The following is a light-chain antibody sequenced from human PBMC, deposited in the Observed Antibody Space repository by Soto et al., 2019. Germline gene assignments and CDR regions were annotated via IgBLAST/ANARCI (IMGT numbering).Light chain of an antibody. CDR1: SSDVGSYNR. V-gene: IGLV2-18*02. CDR3: SSYTSSSTYV. CDR2: EVS. Sequence: QSALTQPPSVCGSPGQSVAISCTGTSSDVGSYNRVSWYQQPPGTAPKVMIYEVSNRPSGVPDRFSGSKSGNTASLTISGLQAEDEADYYCSSYTSSSTYVFGTGTKVTVL. J-gene: IGLJ1*01.